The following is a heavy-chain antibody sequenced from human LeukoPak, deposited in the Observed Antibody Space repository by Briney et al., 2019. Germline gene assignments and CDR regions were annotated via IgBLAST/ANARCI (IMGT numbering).Heavy chain of an antibody. CDR2: ISPHSGGT. V-gene: IGHV1-2*02. CDR1: GYTFTSYG. CDR3: ASGMFEVLPGNS. D-gene: IGHD1-1*01. J-gene: IGHJ4*02. Sequence: ASVRVSCKASGYTFTSYGISWVRQAPGQGLEWMGCISPHSGGTNFAQKFQGRVTMTCDTSISTAYMELSKLSSDDTAVYYCASGMFEVLPGNSWGQGMLVTVSS.